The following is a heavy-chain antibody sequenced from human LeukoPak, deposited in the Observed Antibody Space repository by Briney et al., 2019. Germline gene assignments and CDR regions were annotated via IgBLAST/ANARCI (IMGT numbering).Heavy chain of an antibody. Sequence: SETLSLTCTVSGGSISNGSYSWSWIRQPAGKGLEWIGRLYPGGSTNYNPSLKSRVTISVDTSKNQFSLKLNSVTAADTDVYYCARWGDRYYFDYWGQGTLVTVSS. D-gene: IGHD3-16*01. J-gene: IGHJ4*02. CDR2: LYPGGST. CDR1: GGSISNGSYS. V-gene: IGHV4-61*02. CDR3: ARWGDRYYFDY.